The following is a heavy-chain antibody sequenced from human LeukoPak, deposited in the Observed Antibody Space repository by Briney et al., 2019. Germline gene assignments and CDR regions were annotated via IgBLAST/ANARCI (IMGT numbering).Heavy chain of an antibody. V-gene: IGHV3-33*01. CDR2: IWYDGGNK. CDR3: ARGGHDYGDSPYYFDY. D-gene: IGHD4-17*01. J-gene: IGHJ4*02. CDR1: GFTFSSYG. Sequence: GRSLRLSCAASGFTFSSYGMHWVRQAPGKGLEWVAVIWYDGGNKYYADSVKGRFTISRDNSKNTLYLQMNSLRAEDTAVYYCARGGHDYGDSPYYFDYWGQGTLVTVSS.